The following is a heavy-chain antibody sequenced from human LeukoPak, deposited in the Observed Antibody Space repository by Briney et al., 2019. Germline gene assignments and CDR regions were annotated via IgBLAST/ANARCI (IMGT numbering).Heavy chain of an antibody. J-gene: IGHJ5*02. CDR2: IYYSGTT. D-gene: IGHD5-24*01. V-gene: IGHV4-39*01. CDR1: GGSISSSNYY. Sequence: PSETLSLTCTVSGGSISSSNYYWGWIRQPPGKGLEWIGSIYYSGTTYYNPSLKSRVTISVDTSKNQFSLKLSSVTAAGTAVYYCARQASMATITLWFDPWGQGTLVTVSS. CDR3: ARQASMATITLWFDP.